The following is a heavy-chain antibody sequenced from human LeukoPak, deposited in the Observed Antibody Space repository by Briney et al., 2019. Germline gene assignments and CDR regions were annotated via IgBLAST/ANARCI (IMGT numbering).Heavy chain of an antibody. CDR1: GYTFSSYG. CDR3: ARDSLAVAARIGVY. Sequence: GGSLRLSCAASGYTFSSYGMHWVRQAPGKGLEWVAVIWYDGSNKYYADSVKGRFTISRDNSKNTLYLQMNSLRAEDTAVYYCARDSLAVAARIGVYWGQGTLVTVSS. J-gene: IGHJ4*02. CDR2: IWYDGSNK. D-gene: IGHD6-19*01. V-gene: IGHV3-33*01.